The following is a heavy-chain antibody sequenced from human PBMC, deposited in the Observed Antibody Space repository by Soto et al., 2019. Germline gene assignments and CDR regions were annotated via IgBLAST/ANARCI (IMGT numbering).Heavy chain of an antibody. CDR2: ISYDGSNK. V-gene: IGHV3-30*03. CDR3: ASIGGEYGSGSYSDY. D-gene: IGHD3-10*01. J-gene: IGHJ4*02. Sequence: GGSLRLSCAASGFTFSSYGMHWVRQAPGKGLEWVAVISYDGSNKYYADSVKGRFTISRDNSKNTLYLQMNSLRAEDTAVYYCASIGGEYGSGSYSDYWGQGTLVTVSS. CDR1: GFTFSSYG.